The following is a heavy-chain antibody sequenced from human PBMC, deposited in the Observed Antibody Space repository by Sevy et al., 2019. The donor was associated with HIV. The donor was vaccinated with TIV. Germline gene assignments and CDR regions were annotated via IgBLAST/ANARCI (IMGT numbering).Heavy chain of an antibody. CDR3: ARLRAGRGCDP. D-gene: IGHD3-10*01. CDR1: GGSISSYF. J-gene: IGHJ5*02. Sequence: SETLSLTCTVSGGSISSYFRTWIRQPPGKGLEWIGYIYYNGSTNYNVSLKSRVTISVDTSKNQFSLKLSSVTAADTAVYYCARLRAGRGCDPWGQGTLVTVSS. V-gene: IGHV4-59*08. CDR2: IYYNGST.